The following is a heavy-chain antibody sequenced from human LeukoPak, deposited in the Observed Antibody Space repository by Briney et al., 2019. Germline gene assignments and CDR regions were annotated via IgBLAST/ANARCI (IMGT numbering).Heavy chain of an antibody. J-gene: IGHJ3*02. CDR2: ISSSSSYI. CDR3: AREKTGFDI. Sequence: GGSLRLSCAASGFTFSSYSMNWVRQAPGKGLEWVSSISSSSSYIYYADSVKVRFTTSRDNAKNSLCLQMNSLRAEDTAVYYCAREKTGFDIWGQGTMVTVSS. V-gene: IGHV3-21*01. CDR1: GFTFSSYS.